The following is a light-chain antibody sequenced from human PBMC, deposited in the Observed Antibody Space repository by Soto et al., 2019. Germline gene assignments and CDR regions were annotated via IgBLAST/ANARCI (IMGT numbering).Light chain of an antibody. CDR1: SSDIGGYNY. J-gene: IGLJ1*01. CDR2: EVS. V-gene: IGLV2-8*01. CDR3: SSYAGSNXXV. Sequence: SVLTRPCSASGSPGESVTISWTGTSSDIGGYNYVSWYQQHPGKAPNLMIYEVSKRPSGVPDRFSGSKSGNTASLTVSGLQAEDEADYYCSSYAGSNXXVFGSGTKVTVL.